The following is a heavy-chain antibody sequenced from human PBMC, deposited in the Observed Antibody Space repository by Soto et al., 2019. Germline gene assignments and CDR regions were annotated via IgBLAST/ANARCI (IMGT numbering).Heavy chain of an antibody. CDR1: GFTFSSYA. CDR3: ARDPTTRYYFDY. J-gene: IGHJ4*02. D-gene: IGHD1-1*01. CDR2: ISYDGNNK. Sequence: ESGGGVVQPGRSLRLSCAASGFTFSSYAMNWVRQAPGKGLEWVAVISYDGNNKYYADSVKGRFTISRDNSKNTLYLQMSSLRPEDTAVYYCARDPTTRYYFDYWGQGTLVTVSS. V-gene: IGHV3-30-3*01.